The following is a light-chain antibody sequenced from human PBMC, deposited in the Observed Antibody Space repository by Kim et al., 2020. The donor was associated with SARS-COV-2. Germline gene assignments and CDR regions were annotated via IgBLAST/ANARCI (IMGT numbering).Light chain of an antibody. J-gene: IGLJ2*01. V-gene: IGLV1-44*01. CDR2: TNN. CDR3: AAWDDSLNGVV. Sequence: QSVLTQPPSASGTPGQRVTISCSGSSSNIGSNPVNWYQQFPGTAPKLLIYTNNQWPSGVPVRFSGSKSGTSASLAISGLQSEDEADYYCAAWDDSLNGVVFGGGTQLTVL. CDR1: SSNIGSNP.